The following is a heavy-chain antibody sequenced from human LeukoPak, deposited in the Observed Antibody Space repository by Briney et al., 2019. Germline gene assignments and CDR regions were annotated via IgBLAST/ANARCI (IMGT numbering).Heavy chain of an antibody. J-gene: IGHJ3*02. Sequence: GGSLRLSCAASGFTFTTYAMSWVRQAPGKGLEWVANINQDGSEKYYVDSVKGRFTISRDNAKNSLDLQMNSLRAEDTALYYCARRIVGAYDVFDIWGQGTMVTVSS. CDR1: GFTFTTYA. CDR2: INQDGSEK. CDR3: ARRIVGAYDVFDI. D-gene: IGHD1-26*01. V-gene: IGHV3-7*01.